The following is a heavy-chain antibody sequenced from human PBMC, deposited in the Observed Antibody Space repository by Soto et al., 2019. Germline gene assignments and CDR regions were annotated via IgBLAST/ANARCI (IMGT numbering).Heavy chain of an antibody. CDR2: INAGNGNT. CDR3: ARGQGGDAYDAFDI. CDR1: GGTFSSYT. D-gene: IGHD2-21*02. V-gene: IGHV1-18*01. Sequence: ASVKVSCKASGGTFSSYTISWVRQAPGQGLEWMGWINAGNGNTKYSQKFQGRVTMTRDTSTSTVYMELSSLRSEDTAVYYCARGQGGDAYDAFDIWGQGTMVTVS. J-gene: IGHJ3*02.